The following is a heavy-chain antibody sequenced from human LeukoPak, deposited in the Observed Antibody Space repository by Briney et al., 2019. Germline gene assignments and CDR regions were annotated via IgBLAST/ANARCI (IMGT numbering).Heavy chain of an antibody. J-gene: IGHJ4*02. Sequence: GGSLTLSCAPSGFTFSRHWMRWARQAPGEARECVANIKQDGSGKYYVGSVKGRFTISRDNAKNSLSLQMNSLRAEDTALYYCARALRAQWLSFDYWGQGILVTVSS. D-gene: IGHD6-19*01. CDR1: GFTFSRHW. CDR2: IKQDGSGK. V-gene: IGHV3-7*01. CDR3: ARALRAQWLSFDY.